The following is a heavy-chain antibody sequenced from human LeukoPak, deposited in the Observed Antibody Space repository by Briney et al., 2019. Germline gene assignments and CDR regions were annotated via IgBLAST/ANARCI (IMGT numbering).Heavy chain of an antibody. CDR1: GFTFSDYW. J-gene: IGHJ4*02. V-gene: IGHV3-7*01. D-gene: IGHD1-26*01. CDR3: ARVTAWGYFDY. Sequence: GGSLRLSCAASGFTFSDYWMTWFRQAPGKGPERVASIEQDGSDIQYVDFVKGRFTISRDNGRNSVYLQTNSLRVEDTAVYYCARVTAWGYFDYWGQGTLVSVSS. CDR2: IEQDGSDI.